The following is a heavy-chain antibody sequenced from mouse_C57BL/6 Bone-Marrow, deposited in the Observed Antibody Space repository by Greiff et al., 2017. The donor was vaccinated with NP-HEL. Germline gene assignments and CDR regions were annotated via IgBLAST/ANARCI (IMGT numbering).Heavy chain of an antibody. J-gene: IGHJ2*01. CDR2: IYPEDGDS. D-gene: IGHD1-1*01. CDR3: TTRVSCYYGSSYDDY. V-gene: IGHV14-1*01. Sequence: EVKLVESGAELVRPGASVKLFCTASGFNIKDYYMHWVKQRPEQGLEWIGRIYPEDGDSEYPPKFQGKATMTADTSSNTAYLQLSSLTSEDTAVYYCTTRVSCYYGSSYDDYWGQGTTLTVSS. CDR1: GFNIKDYY.